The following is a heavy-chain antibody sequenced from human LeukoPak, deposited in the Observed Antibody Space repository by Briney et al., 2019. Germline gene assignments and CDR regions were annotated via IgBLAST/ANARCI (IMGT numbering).Heavy chain of an antibody. Sequence: GGSLRLSCAVSGFTVSSDYMSCVRQAPGKGLEWVSVLYSGGSTYYADSAKGRFSISRDNSENTLYLQMNSLRVEDTAVYYCARHDWFDPWGRGTLVTVSS. J-gene: IGHJ5*02. CDR3: ARHDWFDP. V-gene: IGHV3-66*04. CDR2: LYSGGST. CDR1: GFTVSSDY.